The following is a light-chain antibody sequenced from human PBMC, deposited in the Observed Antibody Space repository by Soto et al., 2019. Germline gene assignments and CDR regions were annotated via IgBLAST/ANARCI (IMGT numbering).Light chain of an antibody. Sequence: AIPLTQSPSSLSASVGDRVTITCRASQGIRNDLGWYQQKPGKAPKLLIYAASSLQSGVPSRFSGSGSGTDFTLTISSLQPEDFATYYCQQSYSALVAFGQVTKVDIK. CDR2: AAS. CDR1: QGIRND. J-gene: IGKJ1*01. V-gene: IGKV1-6*01. CDR3: QQSYSALVA.